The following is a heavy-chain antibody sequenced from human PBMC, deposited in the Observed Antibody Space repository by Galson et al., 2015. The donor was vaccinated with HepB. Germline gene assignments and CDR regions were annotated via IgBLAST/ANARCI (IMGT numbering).Heavy chain of an antibody. D-gene: IGHD6-19*01. Sequence: SLRLSCAASGFTFSAYAMHWVRQAPGKGLEWVSAITPSGDNTYSADSMKGRFTISRDNSKNTLFLQMNSLRADDTAIYFCAKVFPEKTSGWYRQALYYFDSWGQGTRVTVSS. CDR1: GFTFSAYA. CDR2: ITPSGDNT. CDR3: AKVFPEKTSGWYRQALYYFDS. J-gene: IGHJ4*02. V-gene: IGHV3-23*01.